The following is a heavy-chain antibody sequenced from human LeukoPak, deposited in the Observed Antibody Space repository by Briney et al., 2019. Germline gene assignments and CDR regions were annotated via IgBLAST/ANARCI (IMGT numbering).Heavy chain of an antibody. CDR3: ARDRLGSFYYFDY. V-gene: IGHV4-34*01. J-gene: IGHJ4*02. D-gene: IGHD6-13*01. Sequence: PSETLSLTCAVYGGSFSSYYWSWIRQPPGKGLEWIGEINHSGSTNYNPSLKSRVTISVDTSKTQFSLKLSSVTAADTAVYYCARDRLGSFYYFDYWGQGTLVTVSS. CDR1: GGSFSSYY. CDR2: INHSGST.